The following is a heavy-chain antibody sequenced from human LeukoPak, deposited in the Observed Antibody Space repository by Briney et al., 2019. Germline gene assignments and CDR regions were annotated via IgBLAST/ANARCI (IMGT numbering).Heavy chain of an antibody. V-gene: IGHV3-23*01. D-gene: IGHD3-9*01. Sequence: GGSLRLSCAASGFAFSTYALSWVRQAPGKGLEWVSAISGGGGSTYYADSVKGRFTISRDNSKNTLYLQMNSLRAEDTAVYYCAKAEPTVLTGYYGDFDYWGQGTLVTVSS. CDR2: ISGGGGST. CDR1: GFAFSTYA. J-gene: IGHJ4*02. CDR3: AKAEPTVLTGYYGDFDY.